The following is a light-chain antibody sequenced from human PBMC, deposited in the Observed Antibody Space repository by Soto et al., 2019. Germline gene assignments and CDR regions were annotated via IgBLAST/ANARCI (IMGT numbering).Light chain of an antibody. J-gene: IGKJ1*01. V-gene: IGKV1-5*01. CDR2: DAS. CDR3: QHMRT. CDR1: QNINRW. Sequence: DIQMTQSPSTLSASIGDRVTITCRASQNINRWIAWYQQKPGKPPKFLIYDASTLESGVPSRFSGSGFGTEFSLTISSLQPDDFGSYYCQHMRTFGQGTKVEMK.